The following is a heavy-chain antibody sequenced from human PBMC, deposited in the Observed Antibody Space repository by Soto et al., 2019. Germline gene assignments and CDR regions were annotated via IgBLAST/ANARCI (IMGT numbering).Heavy chain of an antibody. CDR3: ARDPFIPVAGTGRGYYYGMDV. D-gene: IGHD6-19*01. CDR2: ISYDGNNK. J-gene: IGHJ6*02. V-gene: IGHV3-30-3*01. CDR1: GFTFSSYA. Sequence: GSLRLSCAASGFTFSSYAMHWVRQAPGKGLEWVAVISYDGNNKYYADSVKGRFTISRDNSKNTLFLQMNSLRAEDTAVYYCARDPFIPVAGTGRGYYYGMDVWGQGTTVTVSS.